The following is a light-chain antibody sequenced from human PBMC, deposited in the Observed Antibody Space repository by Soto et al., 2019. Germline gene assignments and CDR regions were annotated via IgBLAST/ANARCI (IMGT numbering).Light chain of an antibody. CDR1: QTVSSN. J-gene: IGKJ5*01. CDR2: GAS. CDR3: QQYNNRFIT. Sequence: EIVMTQSPATLSVSPGERATLSCMASQTVSSNLAWYQQKPGQAPRLLIYGASTRATGIPARFSGSGSGTEFTLTISGLQSEDFAVYYCQQYNNRFITFGQGTRLDI. V-gene: IGKV3-15*01.